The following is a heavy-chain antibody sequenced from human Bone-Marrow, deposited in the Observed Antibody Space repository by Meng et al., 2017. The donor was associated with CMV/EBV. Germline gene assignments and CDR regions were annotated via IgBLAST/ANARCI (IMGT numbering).Heavy chain of an antibody. CDR2: INPNSGGT. V-gene: IGHV1-2*02. D-gene: IGHD1-26*01. Sequence: GYTLTGYYRHGVRQAPGQGLEWMGWINPNSGGTNYAQKFQGRVTMTRDTSISTAYMELSRLRSDDTAVYYCARGRGDGSYYNWFDPWGQGTLVTVSS. CDR3: ARGRGDGSYYNWFDP. CDR1: GYTLTGYY. J-gene: IGHJ5*02.